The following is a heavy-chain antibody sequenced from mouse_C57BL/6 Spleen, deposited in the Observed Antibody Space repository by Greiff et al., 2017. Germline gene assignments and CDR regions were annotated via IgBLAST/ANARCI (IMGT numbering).Heavy chain of an antibody. Sequence: EVKLMESGGGLVQPGGSLSLSCAASGFTFTDYYMSWVRQPPGKALEWLGFIRNKANGYTTEYSASVKGRFTISRDNSQSILYLQMNALRAEDSATYYCARWGYGSSPDYWGQGTTLTVSS. D-gene: IGHD1-1*01. CDR2: IRNKANGYTT. CDR3: ARWGYGSSPDY. V-gene: IGHV7-3*01. CDR1: GFTFTDYY. J-gene: IGHJ2*01.